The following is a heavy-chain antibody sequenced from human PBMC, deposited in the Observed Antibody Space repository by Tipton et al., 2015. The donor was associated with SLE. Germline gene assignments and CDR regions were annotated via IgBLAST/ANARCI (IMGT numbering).Heavy chain of an antibody. J-gene: IGHJ4*02. Sequence: TLSLTCTVSGGSIGSYYWSWIRQPPGKGLEWIGHIYFSGSTNYNPSPRSRVTMSVDTSKNQFSLKLSSVTAADTAVYYCARDEYRYDATGYHLLGHFDYWGQGTLVTVSS. D-gene: IGHD3-22*01. CDR2: IYFSGST. CDR1: GGSIGSYY. V-gene: IGHV4-59*12. CDR3: ARDEYRYDATGYHLLGHFDY.